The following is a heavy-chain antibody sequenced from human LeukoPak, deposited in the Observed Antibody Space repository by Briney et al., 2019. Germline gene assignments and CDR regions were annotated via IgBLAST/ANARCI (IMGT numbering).Heavy chain of an antibody. CDR3: ASTRNTAMDFDY. CDR1: GFTFSSYA. Sequence: PGRSLRLSCAASGFTFSSYAMHWVRQAPGKGLEWVSVIYSDGSTFYADSVKGRFTISRDTSKTTVYLHMNSLRAEDTAMYYCASTRNTAMDFDYWGQGTLVTVSS. D-gene: IGHD5-18*01. V-gene: IGHV3-66*01. CDR2: IYSDGST. J-gene: IGHJ4*02.